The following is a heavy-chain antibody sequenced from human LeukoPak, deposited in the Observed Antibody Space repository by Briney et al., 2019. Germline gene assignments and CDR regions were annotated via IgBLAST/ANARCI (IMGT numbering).Heavy chain of an antibody. CDR1: GYTLTELS. D-gene: IGHD1-1*01. CDR3: ATGERRRDNWFDP. CDR2: FDPEDGET. Sequence: ASVKVSCKVSGYTLTELSMHWVRRAPGKGLEWMGGFDPEDGETIYAQKFQGRVTMTEDTSTDTAYMELSSLRSEDTAVYYCATGERRRDNWFDPWGQGTLVTVSS. J-gene: IGHJ5*02. V-gene: IGHV1-24*01.